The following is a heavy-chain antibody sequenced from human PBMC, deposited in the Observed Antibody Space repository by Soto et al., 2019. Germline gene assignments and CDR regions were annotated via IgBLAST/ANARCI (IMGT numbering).Heavy chain of an antibody. D-gene: IGHD3-10*01. J-gene: IGHJ4*02. Sequence: EVQLLESGGGLVQPGGSLRLSCAASGFSFSSYAMSWVRQAPGKGLEWVSSISGSGANTYYVDSVKGSFTVSRDNSKNTLYLQMSSLRGEDTAVYKCAKAAAYHGSASYFPFADWGLGTRVTVSS. CDR3: AKAAAYHGSASYFPFAD. CDR2: ISGSGANT. V-gene: IGHV3-23*01. CDR1: GFSFSSYA.